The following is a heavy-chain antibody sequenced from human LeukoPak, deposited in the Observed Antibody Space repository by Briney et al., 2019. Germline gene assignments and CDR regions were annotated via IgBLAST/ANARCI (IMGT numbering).Heavy chain of an antibody. CDR1: GYTFTSYD. J-gene: IGHJ3*02. CDR3: ARAATYYYDSSGQDHDAFDI. CDR2: MNPNSGNA. D-gene: IGHD3-22*01. Sequence: ASVKVSCKASGYTFTSYDINWVRQATGQGLEWMGWMNPNSGNAGYAQKFQGRVTMTEDTSTDTAYMELSSLRSEDTAVYYCARAATYYYDSSGQDHDAFDIWGQGTMVTVSS. V-gene: IGHV1-8*01.